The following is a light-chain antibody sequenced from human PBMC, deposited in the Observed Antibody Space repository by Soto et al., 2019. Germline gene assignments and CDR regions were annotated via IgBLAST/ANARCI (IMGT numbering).Light chain of an antibody. Sequence: DIQMTQSPSTLSASVGDRVTITCRASQSIIRWLAWYQQKPGKAPNLLIYDASQLESGVPSRFSGSESGTEFTEFTLTINGLQPDDSATYFCQQYDSIPFTFGGGTKVEIK. CDR1: QSIIRW. V-gene: IGKV1-5*01. CDR2: DAS. CDR3: QQYDSIPFT. J-gene: IGKJ4*01.